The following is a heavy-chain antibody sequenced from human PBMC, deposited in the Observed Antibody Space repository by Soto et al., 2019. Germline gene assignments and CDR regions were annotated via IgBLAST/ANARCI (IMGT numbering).Heavy chain of an antibody. CDR2: IYHSVST. D-gene: IGHD1-20*01. J-gene: IGHJ4*02. CDR3: ATSQKGYNWNYFDH. Sequence: SETLSLTCAVSGYSISSGYYWCWIRQPPGKGLEWIGIIYHSVSTDYNPSLESRVSVSLDTSKNQFSLKVSGVSAADTAVYYCATSQKGYNWNYFDHWGQGALVTVSS. V-gene: IGHV4-38-2*01. CDR1: GYSISSGYY.